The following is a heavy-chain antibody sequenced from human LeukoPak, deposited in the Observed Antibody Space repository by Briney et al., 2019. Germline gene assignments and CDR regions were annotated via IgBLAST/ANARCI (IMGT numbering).Heavy chain of an antibody. CDR1: GGSISSYY. CDR2: IYYSGST. CDR3: ARGRGGYRSRDAFDI. V-gene: IGHV4-59*12. J-gene: IGHJ3*02. Sequence: PSETLPLTCTVSGGSISSYYWSWIRQPPGKGLEWIGYIYYSGSTNYNPSLKSRVTISVDTSKNQFSLKLGSVTAADTAVYYCARGRGGYRSRDAFDIWGQGTMVTVSS. D-gene: IGHD5-12*01.